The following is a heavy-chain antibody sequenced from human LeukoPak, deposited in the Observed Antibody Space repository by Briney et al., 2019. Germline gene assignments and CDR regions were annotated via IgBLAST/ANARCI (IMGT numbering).Heavy chain of an antibody. J-gene: IGHJ4*02. Sequence: GGSLRLSCAASGFAFSDYLMTWVRQAPGKGLEWVADIKADGSEKYYADSVRGRFTIIRDNAKNSLYLQMNSLRAEDTAVYYCARDHPYYDISGPRFDYWGQGTRVTVSS. CDR2: IKADGSEK. V-gene: IGHV3-7*01. CDR3: ARDHPYYDISGPRFDY. D-gene: IGHD3-9*01. CDR1: GFAFSDYL.